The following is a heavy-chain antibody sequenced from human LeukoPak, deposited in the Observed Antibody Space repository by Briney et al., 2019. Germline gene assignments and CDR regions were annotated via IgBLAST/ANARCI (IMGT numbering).Heavy chain of an antibody. D-gene: IGHD2-2*01. Sequence: PGGSLRLSCAASGFTFTTYAMSWVRQAPGKGLEWVGFIRSKAYGGTTEYAASVKGRFTISRDDSKSIAYLQMNSLKTEDTAVYYCARVPAAIKADYYYMDVWGKGTTVTVSS. CDR3: ARVPAAIKADYYYMDV. V-gene: IGHV3-49*04. CDR1: GFTFTTYA. J-gene: IGHJ6*03. CDR2: IRSKAYGGTT.